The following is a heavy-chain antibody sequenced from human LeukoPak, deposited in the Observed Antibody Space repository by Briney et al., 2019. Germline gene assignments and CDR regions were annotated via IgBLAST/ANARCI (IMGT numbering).Heavy chain of an antibody. V-gene: IGHV3-74*01. Sequence: GGSLRLSCAASGFTFSSNWMHWVRQAPGKGLVWVSRINEDGSTTNYADSVKGRFTISRDNAKNTLYLQMNSLRAEDTAVYYCAKDGYSYGYFDYWGQGTLVTVSS. CDR2: INEDGSTT. D-gene: IGHD5-18*01. J-gene: IGHJ4*02. CDR1: GFTFSSNW. CDR3: AKDGYSYGYFDY.